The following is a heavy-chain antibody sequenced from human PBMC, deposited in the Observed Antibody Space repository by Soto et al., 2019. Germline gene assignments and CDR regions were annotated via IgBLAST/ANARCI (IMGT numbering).Heavy chain of an antibody. CDR1: GGSISSGGYY. CDR2: IYYSGST. J-gene: IGHJ5*02. CDR3: ARGMRYYDSSGYRAHNWFDP. V-gene: IGHV4-31*03. D-gene: IGHD3-22*01. Sequence: SETLSLTCTVSGGSISSGGYYWSWIRQHPGKGLEWIGYIYYSGSTYYNPSLKSRVTISVDTSKNQFSLKLSSVTAADTAVYYCARGMRYYDSSGYRAHNWFDPWGQGTLVTVSS.